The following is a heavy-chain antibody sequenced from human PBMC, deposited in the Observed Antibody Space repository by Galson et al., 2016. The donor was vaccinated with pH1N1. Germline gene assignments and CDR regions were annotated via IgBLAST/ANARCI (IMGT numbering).Heavy chain of an antibody. CDR2: IKQYGSEK. CDR1: GFTFNSYW. V-gene: IGHV3-7*01. CDR3: ARTGSAYDTYYYHYAMDV. Sequence: SLRLSCAASGFTFNSYWMSWVRQAPGKGLEWVANIKQYGSEKYYVDSVKGRFTISRDNAKNSLYLQMNSLRAEDTAVYYCARTGSAYDTYYYHYAMDVWGQGTTVTVSS. D-gene: IGHD5-12*01. J-gene: IGHJ6*02.